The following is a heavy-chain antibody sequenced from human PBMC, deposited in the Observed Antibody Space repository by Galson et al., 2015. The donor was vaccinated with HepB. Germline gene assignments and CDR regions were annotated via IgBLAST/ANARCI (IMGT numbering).Heavy chain of an antibody. V-gene: IGHV4-34*01. J-gene: IGHJ6*02. CDR2: INHSGST. Sequence: CAVYGGSFSGYYWIWIRQPPGKGLEWIGEINHSGSTNYNASLKSRVTISVDTSKNQFSLKLSSVTAADTAVYYCARGRLRRRQQLVSILSYGMDVWGQGTTVTVSS. D-gene: IGHD6-13*01. CDR1: GGSFSGYY. CDR3: ARGRLRRRQQLVSILSYGMDV.